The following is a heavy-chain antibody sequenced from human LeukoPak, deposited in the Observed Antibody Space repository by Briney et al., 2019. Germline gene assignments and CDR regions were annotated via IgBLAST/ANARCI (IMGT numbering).Heavy chain of an antibody. CDR2: ISGSGGST. CDR3: AKDPMVRGVIN. D-gene: IGHD3-10*01. Sequence: GGSLRLSCAASGFTFSSYAMSWVCQAPGKGLEWVSAISGSGGSTYYADSVKGRFTISRDNSKNTLYLQMNSLRAEDTAVYYCAKDPMVRGVINWGQGTLVTVSS. CDR1: GFTFSSYA. J-gene: IGHJ4*02. V-gene: IGHV3-23*01.